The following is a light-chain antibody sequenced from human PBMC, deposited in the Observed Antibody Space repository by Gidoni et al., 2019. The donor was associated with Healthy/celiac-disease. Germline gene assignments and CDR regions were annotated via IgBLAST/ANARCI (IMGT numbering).Light chain of an antibody. V-gene: IGKV1-33*01. Sequence: DIQMTQSPSYLSASVGYRVTITCQASQDISNYLNWYQQKPGKATKLLIYDAFNLETGVPSRFSGIVSGTDFTFTISSLQPEDIATYYCQQYDNLPRTFGGGTKVEIK. J-gene: IGKJ4*01. CDR1: QDISNY. CDR2: DAF. CDR3: QQYDNLPRT.